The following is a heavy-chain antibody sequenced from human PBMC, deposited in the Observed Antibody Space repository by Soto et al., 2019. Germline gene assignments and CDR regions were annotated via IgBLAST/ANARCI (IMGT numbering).Heavy chain of an antibody. J-gene: IGHJ5*02. CDR2: IYYSGST. CDR1: GGSISSSSYY. V-gene: IGHV4-39*01. D-gene: IGHD1-26*01. Sequence: QLQLQESGPGLVKPSETLSLTCTVSGGSISSSSYYWGWIRQPPGKGLEWIGSIYYSGSTYYNPSLKSRVTISVDTSKNQFSLKLSSVTAADTAVYYCARHTIVGAMMREGGNWFDPWGQGTLVTVSS. CDR3: ARHTIVGAMMREGGNWFDP.